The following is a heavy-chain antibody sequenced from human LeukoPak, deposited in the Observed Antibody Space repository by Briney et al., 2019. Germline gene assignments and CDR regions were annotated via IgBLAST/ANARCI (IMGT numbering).Heavy chain of an antibody. CDR2: IKQDGSEK. CDR1: GFTFSSYA. J-gene: IGHJ6*03. Sequence: GGSLRLSCAASGFTFSSYAMSWVRQAPGKGLEWVANIKQDGSEKYYVDYVKGRFTISRDNAKNSLYLQMNSLRAQDTAVYYCARVAYYYDSSGSVYYYYYMDVWGKGTTVTVSS. D-gene: IGHD3-22*01. V-gene: IGHV3-7*01. CDR3: ARVAYYYDSSGSVYYYYYMDV.